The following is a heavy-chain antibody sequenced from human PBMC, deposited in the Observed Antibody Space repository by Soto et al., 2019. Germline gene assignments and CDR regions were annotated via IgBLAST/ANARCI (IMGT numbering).Heavy chain of an antibody. CDR3: AGGYCSSTSCFYGLEV. CDR1: VFTFSSYW. J-gene: IGHJ6*02. Sequence: RRSLRLSCAASVFTFSSYWMHWVRQAPGKGLVWVSRINSDASSTSYADSVKGRFTISGYKAKNTLYRQMNSLRAEDTAVYYWAGGYCSSTSCFYGLEVWGQGTTVTVSS. V-gene: IGHV3-74*01. D-gene: IGHD2-2*01. CDR2: INSDASST.